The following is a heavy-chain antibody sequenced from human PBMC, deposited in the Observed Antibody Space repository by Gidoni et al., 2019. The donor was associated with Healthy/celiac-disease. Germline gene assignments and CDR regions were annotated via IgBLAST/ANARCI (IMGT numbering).Heavy chain of an antibody. CDR3: ARDPGPVIVVVNRLGYFDY. V-gene: IGHV1-18*01. D-gene: IGHD3-22*01. CDR1: GYTFTSYG. CDR2: ISAYNGNT. Sequence: QVQLVQSGAEVKKPGASVTVSCKASGYTFTSYGISWVRQAPGQGLEWMGWISAYNGNTNYAQKLQGRVTMTTDTSTSTAYMELRSLRSDDTAVYYCARDPGPVIVVVNRLGYFDYWGQGTLVTVSS. J-gene: IGHJ4*02.